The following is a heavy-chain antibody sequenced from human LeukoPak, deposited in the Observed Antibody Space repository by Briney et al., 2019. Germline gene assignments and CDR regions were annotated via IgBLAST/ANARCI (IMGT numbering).Heavy chain of an antibody. CDR1: GGSISSYY. Sequence: SETLSLTCTVSGGSISSYYWSWIRQPPGKGLEWIGDIFDSGSTNYNPSLKSRVTISVDTSKNQFSLKLSSVTAADTAVYYCARAKIEGTYNWFDPWGQGTLVTVFS. CDR2: IFDSGST. J-gene: IGHJ5*02. V-gene: IGHV4-59*01. CDR3: ARAKIEGTYNWFDP.